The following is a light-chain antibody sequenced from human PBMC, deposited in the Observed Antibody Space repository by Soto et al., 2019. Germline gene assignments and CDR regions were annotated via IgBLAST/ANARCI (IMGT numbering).Light chain of an antibody. J-gene: IGLJ3*02. CDR2: RNN. CDR3: AAWDDSLSGWV. V-gene: IGLV1-47*01. Sequence: QSVLTQPPSASGTPGQRVTISCSGSSSNIGSNYVYWYQQLPGTAHKLLLYRNNQRTSGVPDRFSGSKSGTSASLAISGLRSEDDADYYCAAWDDSLSGWVFGGGTKLTVL. CDR1: SSNIGSNY.